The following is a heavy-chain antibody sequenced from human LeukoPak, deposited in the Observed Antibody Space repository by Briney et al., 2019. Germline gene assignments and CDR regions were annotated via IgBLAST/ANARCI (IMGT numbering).Heavy chain of an antibody. V-gene: IGHV3-30*04. CDR2: ISYDGSNK. D-gene: IGHD3-22*01. Sequence: GGSLRLSCAASGFTFSSYAMHWVRQAPGKGLEWVAVISYDGSNKYYADSVKGRFTISRDNSKNTLYLQMNSLRAEDTAVYYCARDPVLVSIVVARGGAFDIWGQGTMVTVSS. J-gene: IGHJ3*02. CDR3: ARDPVLVSIVVARGGAFDI. CDR1: GFTFSSYA.